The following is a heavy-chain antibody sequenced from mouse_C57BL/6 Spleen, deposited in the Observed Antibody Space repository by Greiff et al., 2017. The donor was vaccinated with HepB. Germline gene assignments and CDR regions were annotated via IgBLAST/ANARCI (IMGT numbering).Heavy chain of an antibody. CDR3: ASLFTTGPFDY. CDR2: IYPSDSET. J-gene: IGHJ2*01. V-gene: IGHV1-61*01. D-gene: IGHD5-5*01. CDR1: GYTFTSYW. Sequence: QVQLQQPGAELVRPGSSVKLSCKASGYTFTSYWMDWVKQRPGQGLEWIGNIYPSDSETHYNQKFKDKATLTVDKSSSTAYMQLSSLTSEDSAVYYCASLFTTGPFDYWGQGITLTVSS.